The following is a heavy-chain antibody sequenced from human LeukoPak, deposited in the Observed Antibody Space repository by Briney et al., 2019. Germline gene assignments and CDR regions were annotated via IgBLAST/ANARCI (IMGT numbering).Heavy chain of an antibody. Sequence: SETLSLTCTVSGVSISSSSYYWGWIRHPPGKGLEWSGSIYYSGSTYYNPSLKSRVTISVDTSKNQFSLKLSSVTAADTAVYYCARHVATMVRGVNYYYYYMDVWGKGTTVTVSS. CDR2: IYYSGST. D-gene: IGHD3-10*01. J-gene: IGHJ6*03. CDR3: ARHVATMVRGVNYYYYYMDV. V-gene: IGHV4-39*01. CDR1: GVSISSSSYY.